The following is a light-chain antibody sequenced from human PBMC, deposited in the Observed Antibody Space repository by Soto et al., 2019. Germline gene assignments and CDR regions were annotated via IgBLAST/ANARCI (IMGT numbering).Light chain of an antibody. CDR3: QQYYISPLT. CDR1: QHILYSSNNKNY. V-gene: IGKV4-1*01. J-gene: IGKJ4*01. Sequence: IVLTHTPGSLDVSIGGRSTIYSNSRQHILYSSNNKNYLAWYQQKSGQPPKLLIYWASTRESGVPDRFSGSGSGTDFTLTISSLQAEDVAVYYCQQYYISPLTFGGGTKV. CDR2: WAS.